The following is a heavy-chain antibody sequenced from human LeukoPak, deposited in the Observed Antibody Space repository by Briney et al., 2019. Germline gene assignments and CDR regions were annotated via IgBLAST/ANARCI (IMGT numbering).Heavy chain of an antibody. CDR3: AKDPQLGYAPTGY. Sequence: PGDSLRLSCAASGFTFTKYWMTWVRQAPGKGLEWVGNIKQDGSDKNYMDSVKGRFTISRDNTKNTLYLQMNSLRTEDTAVYYCAKDPQLGYAPTGYWGQGTLVTVSS. CDR1: GFTFTKYW. V-gene: IGHV3-7*01. CDR2: IKQDGSDK. D-gene: IGHD5-12*01. J-gene: IGHJ4*02.